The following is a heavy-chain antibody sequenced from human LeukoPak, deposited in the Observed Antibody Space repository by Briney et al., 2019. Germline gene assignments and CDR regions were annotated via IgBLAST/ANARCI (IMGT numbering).Heavy chain of an antibody. CDR1: GFTFDDYA. J-gene: IGHJ4*02. D-gene: IGHD3-10*01. CDR2: ISWNSGSI. Sequence: GGSLRLSCAASGFTFDDYAMHWVRQAPGKGLEWVSGISWNSGSIGYADSVKGRFTISRDNAKNSLYLQMNSLRAEDTAVYYCARARPEYYYGSGSYYFDYWGQGTLVTVSS. V-gene: IGHV3-9*01. CDR3: ARARPEYYYGSGSYYFDY.